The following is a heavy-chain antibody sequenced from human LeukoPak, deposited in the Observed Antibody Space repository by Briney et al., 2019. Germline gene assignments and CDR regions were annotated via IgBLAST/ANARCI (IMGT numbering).Heavy chain of an antibody. CDR1: GGSISSGDYY. CDR2: IYYSGST. D-gene: IGHD2-2*02. Sequence: SETLSLTCTVSGGSISSGDYYWSWNRQPPGKGLEWIGYIYYSGSTYYNPSLKSRVTISVDTSKNQFSLKLSSVTAADTAVYYCARDTIVVVPAAIGSGYYYYYMDVWGKGTTVTVSS. V-gene: IGHV4-30-4*08. CDR3: ARDTIVVVPAAIGSGYYYYYMDV. J-gene: IGHJ6*03.